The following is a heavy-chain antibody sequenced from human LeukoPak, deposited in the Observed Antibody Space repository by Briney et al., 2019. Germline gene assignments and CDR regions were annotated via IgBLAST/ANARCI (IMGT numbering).Heavy chain of an antibody. V-gene: IGHV3-15*01. CDR2: IKNKTNGGTT. D-gene: IGHD2-2*02. J-gene: IGHJ4*02. Sequence: GGSLRLSCAASGFIFSSAWMTWVRQAPGKGLEWVGHIKNKTNGGTTDYAAPVKGRFIISRDDSKNTLYLQMNSLRVADTAVYYCAKEAGADLYRPVDYWGQGSLVTVSS. CDR3: AKEAGADLYRPVDY. CDR1: GFIFSSAW.